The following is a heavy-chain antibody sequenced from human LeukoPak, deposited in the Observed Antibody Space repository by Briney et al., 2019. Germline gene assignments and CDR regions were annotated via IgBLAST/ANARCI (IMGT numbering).Heavy chain of an antibody. V-gene: IGHV4-39*01. CDR1: GGSISSSSYY. Sequence: PSETLSLTCTVSGGSISSSSYYWGWIRQPPGKGLEWIGSIYYSGSTYYNPSLKSRVTISVDTSKNQFSLKLSSVTAADTAVYYCARQVVATITLSLDFDYWGQGTLVTVSS. J-gene: IGHJ4*02. D-gene: IGHD5-12*01. CDR2: IYYSGST. CDR3: ARQVVATITLSLDFDY.